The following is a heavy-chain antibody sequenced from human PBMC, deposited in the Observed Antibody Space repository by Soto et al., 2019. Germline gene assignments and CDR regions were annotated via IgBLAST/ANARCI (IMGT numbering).Heavy chain of an antibody. J-gene: IGHJ4*02. Sequence: QLQLQESGPGLVKPSETLSLTCTVSGGSISSSSYYWGWIRQPPGKGREWIGSIYYSGSTYYNPSLKSRVTISVDTSKNQFSLKLSSVTAADTAVYYCARPRAEWLYYFDYWGQGTLVTVSS. CDR3: ARPRAEWLYYFDY. CDR2: IYYSGST. V-gene: IGHV4-39*01. D-gene: IGHD6-19*01. CDR1: GGSISSSSYY.